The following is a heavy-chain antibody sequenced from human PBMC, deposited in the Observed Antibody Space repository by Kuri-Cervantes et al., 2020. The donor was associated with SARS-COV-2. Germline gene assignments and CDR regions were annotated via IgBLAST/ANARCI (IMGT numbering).Heavy chain of an antibody. CDR2: INASGRT. CDR3: VKGGARITNSGVVIANWFDP. V-gene: IGHV4-34*01. J-gene: IGHJ5*02. CDR1: GGSFSGYF. D-gene: IGHD3-3*01. Sequence: GSLRLSCAVYGGSFSGYFWSWIRQPPGKGLEWIGDINASGRTNYNPSLESRVAISVDTSKSQFSLKLSSVTAADTAVYYCVKGGARITNSGVVIANWFDPWGQGTLVTVSS.